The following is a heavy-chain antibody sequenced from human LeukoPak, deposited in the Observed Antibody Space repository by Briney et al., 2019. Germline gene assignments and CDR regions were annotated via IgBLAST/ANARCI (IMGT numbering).Heavy chain of an antibody. CDR2: INTNGGNP. D-gene: IGHD2-15*01. Sequence: ASVKVSCKASGYTFSNYGMNWVRQAPGQGLEWMGWINTNGGNPTYAQGFTGRFVFSLDISVNTAYLQIRRLKAEDTAIYYCARGSVVVAGAYYYMDVWGKGTTVTVSS. J-gene: IGHJ6*03. CDR3: ARGSVVVAGAYYYMDV. V-gene: IGHV7-4-1*02. CDR1: GYTFSNYG.